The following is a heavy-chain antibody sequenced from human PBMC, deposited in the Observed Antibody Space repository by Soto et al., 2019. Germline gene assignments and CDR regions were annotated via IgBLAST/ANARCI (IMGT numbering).Heavy chain of an antibody. V-gene: IGHV4-59*01. D-gene: IGHD6-13*01. Sequence: PSETLSLTCTVSGGSISSYYWSWIRQPPGKGLEWIGYIYYSATTNYNPSLKSRVTISVDTSKNQFSLKLTSVTAADTAVYYCARALWGPAGNLNWFDPWGQGTLVTVSS. CDR1: GGSISSYY. CDR3: ARALWGPAGNLNWFDP. J-gene: IGHJ5*02. CDR2: IYYSATT.